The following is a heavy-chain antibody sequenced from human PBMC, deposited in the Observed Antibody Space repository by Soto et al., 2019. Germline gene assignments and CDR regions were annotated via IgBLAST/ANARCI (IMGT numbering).Heavy chain of an antibody. CDR1: GFTFSSYA. CDR2: ISGSGGST. V-gene: IGHV3-23*01. D-gene: IGHD2-2*01. Sequence: GGSLRLSCAASGFTFSSYAMSWVRQAPGKGLEWVSAISGSGGSTYYADSVKGRFTISRDNSKNTLYLQMNSLRAEDTAVYYCACIRVGAFREVPAASRRRDDAFDIWGQGTMVTVSS. J-gene: IGHJ3*02. CDR3: ACIRVGAFREVPAASRRRDDAFDI.